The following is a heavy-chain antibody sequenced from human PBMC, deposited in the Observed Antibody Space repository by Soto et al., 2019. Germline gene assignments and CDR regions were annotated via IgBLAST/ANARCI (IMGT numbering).Heavy chain of an antibody. V-gene: IGHV4-59*01. CDR1: GDSISGYY. CDR3: ARAWSSGSYFDY. J-gene: IGHJ4*02. D-gene: IGHD1-26*01. CDR2: IYYTGTP. Sequence: PSETLSLTCTVSGDSISGYYWSWIRQPQGKGLEWIGFIYYTGTPNYNPSLKSRVTISVDTSKNQFSLKLSSVTAADTAVYYCARAWSSGSYFDYWGQGTLVTVS.